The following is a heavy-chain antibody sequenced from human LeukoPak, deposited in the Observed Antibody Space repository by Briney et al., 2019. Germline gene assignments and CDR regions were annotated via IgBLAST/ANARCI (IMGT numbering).Heavy chain of an antibody. CDR3: ASPSGSSSWYRYYFDD. CDR1: GFSVSSNY. V-gene: IGHV3-66*01. J-gene: IGHJ4*02. CDR2: IYSGGST. D-gene: IGHD6-13*01. Sequence: GGSLRLSCAASGFSVSSNYMSWVRQAPGKGLEWVSVIYSGGSTYYADSVKGRFTISRDNSKNTLYLQMNSLRAEDTAVYYCASPSGSSSWYRYYFDDWGQGTLVTVSS.